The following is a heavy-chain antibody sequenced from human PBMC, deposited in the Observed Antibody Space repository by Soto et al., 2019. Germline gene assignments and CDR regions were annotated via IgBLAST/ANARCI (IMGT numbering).Heavy chain of an antibody. D-gene: IGHD3-9*01. V-gene: IGHV4-34*01. CDR3: ARRGNDYDILTGYGYYYGMDV. Sequence: SXTLSLTCAVYGGSLSGYYWSWIRQPPVNGLEWIVEINHSGSTNYNPSLKSRVTISVDTSKNQFSLKLSSVTAADTAVYYCARRGNDYDILTGYGYYYGMDVWGQGTTVTVSS. CDR2: INHSGST. CDR1: GGSLSGYY. J-gene: IGHJ6*02.